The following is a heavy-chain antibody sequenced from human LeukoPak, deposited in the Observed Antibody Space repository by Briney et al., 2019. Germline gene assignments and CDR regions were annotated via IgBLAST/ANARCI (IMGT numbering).Heavy chain of an antibody. CDR3: ARDYCSGPKCYFIDY. D-gene: IGHD2-15*01. Sequence: GGSLRLSCAASGFTFSNYSMNWVRQAPGKGLEGVSYITSSSTVYYAGSVKGRFTISRDNAKNSLFLQMNSLRAEDTAVYYCARDYCSGPKCYFIDYWGQGALVTVSS. CDR1: GFTFSNYS. CDR2: ITSSSTV. J-gene: IGHJ4*02. V-gene: IGHV3-48*04.